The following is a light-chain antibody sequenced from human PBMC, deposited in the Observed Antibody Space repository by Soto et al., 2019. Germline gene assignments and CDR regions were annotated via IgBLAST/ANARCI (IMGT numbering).Light chain of an antibody. Sequence: QSVLTQPASLSWSPGQSITISCTGTSSDVGGYNYVSWYQQHPGKAPKLMIYEVSNRPSGVSNRFSGSKSGNTASLTISGLQAEDEADYYCSSYTSSSTYVFGTGTKVTVL. CDR1: SSDVGGYNY. CDR3: SSYTSSSTYV. V-gene: IGLV2-14*01. J-gene: IGLJ1*01. CDR2: EVS.